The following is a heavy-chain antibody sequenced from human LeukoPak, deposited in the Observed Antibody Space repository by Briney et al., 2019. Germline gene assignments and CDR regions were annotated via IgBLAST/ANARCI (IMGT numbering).Heavy chain of an antibody. CDR3: ARDGQSGSYDY. V-gene: IGHV3-7*01. D-gene: IGHD1-26*01. CDR2: INQDGSEK. Sequence: PGGSLRLSCTVSGFTFSSYWMTWVRQAPGKGLEWVANINQDGSEKYYVDSVKGRFTISRDNAKKSLYVQMNSLRAEDTAVYYCARDGQSGSYDYWGQGTPVTVSS. J-gene: IGHJ4*02. CDR1: GFTFSSYW.